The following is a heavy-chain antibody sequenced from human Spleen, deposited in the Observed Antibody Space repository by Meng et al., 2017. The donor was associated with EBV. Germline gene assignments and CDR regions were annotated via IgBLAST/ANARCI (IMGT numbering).Heavy chain of an antibody. D-gene: IGHD4-11*01. Sequence: QVQLVESGGGVVKPGGSLRLACAASGFTFSDYYMSWIRQAPEKGLEWVSFISSSGTTIYYADSVKGRFTISRDNAKSSLYLQMSSLRAEDTAVYYCVRHDNSNHDYFDFWGQGTLVTVSS. V-gene: IGHV3-11*01. CDR1: GFTFSDYY. CDR3: VRHDNSNHDYFDF. J-gene: IGHJ4*02. CDR2: ISSSGTTI.